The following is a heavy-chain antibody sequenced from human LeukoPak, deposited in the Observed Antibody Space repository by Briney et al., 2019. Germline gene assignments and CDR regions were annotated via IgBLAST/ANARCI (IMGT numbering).Heavy chain of an antibody. Sequence: SQTLSLTCAISGDSVSTNSATWTWLRQSPSRGLEWLGRTYYRSKWNNDYAVSMKSRITINPDTSKNQFSLQLNSVTPEDTAVYYCARLVGASWFNSWGQGTLVTVSS. CDR1: GDSVSTNSAT. CDR3: ARLVGASWFNS. J-gene: IGHJ5*01. D-gene: IGHD1-26*01. CDR2: TYYRSKWNN. V-gene: IGHV6-1*01.